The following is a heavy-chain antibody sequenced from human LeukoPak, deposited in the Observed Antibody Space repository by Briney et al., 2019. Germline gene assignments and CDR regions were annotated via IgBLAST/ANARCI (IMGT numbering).Heavy chain of an antibody. Sequence: SQTLSLTCTVSGVSISNTDYYWSWVRQPPGKGLEWIGYRYYSGNTYYNPPLKSRVDISIDTSKNQFSLQLNSVTPEDTAVYYCARGGSYPLDYWGQGTLVTVSS. CDR2: RYYSGNT. V-gene: IGHV4-30-4*01. CDR3: ARGGSYPLDY. CDR1: GVSISNTDYY. D-gene: IGHD1-26*01. J-gene: IGHJ4*02.